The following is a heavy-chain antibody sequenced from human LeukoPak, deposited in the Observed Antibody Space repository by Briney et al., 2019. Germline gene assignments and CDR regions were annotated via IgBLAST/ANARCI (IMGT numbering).Heavy chain of an antibody. D-gene: IGHD7-27*01. CDR3: AREGLGFDY. CDR1: GFTFNNYP. V-gene: IGHV3-30*04. Sequence: GGSLRLSCTTSGFTFNNYPMHWVRQAPGKGLEWVATISHDGSDENYADYVKGRFIISRDNSTKSLFLQMNSLIIDDTAVYYCAREGLGFDYWGQGTLVTVSS. J-gene: IGHJ4*02. CDR2: ISHDGSDE.